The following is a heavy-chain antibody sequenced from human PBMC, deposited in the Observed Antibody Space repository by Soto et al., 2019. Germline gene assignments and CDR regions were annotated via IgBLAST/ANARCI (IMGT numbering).Heavy chain of an antibody. CDR1: GFTFSNYA. Sequence: EVQLLESGGGLVQPGGSLRLSCAASGFTFSNYAMGWVRQAPGKGLEWVSAISGSVGSTYYADSVKGRFTISRDNSNNTLYLQMNSVRAEDTAVYYCAKDRTIAARNFDYWGQGTLVTVSS. D-gene: IGHD6-6*01. CDR2: ISGSVGST. V-gene: IGHV3-23*01. J-gene: IGHJ4*02. CDR3: AKDRTIAARNFDY.